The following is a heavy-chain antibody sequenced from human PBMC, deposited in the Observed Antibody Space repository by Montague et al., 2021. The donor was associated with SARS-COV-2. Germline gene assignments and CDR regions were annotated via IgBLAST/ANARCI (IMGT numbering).Heavy chain of an antibody. V-gene: IGHV4-61*02. CDR2: VYTSGSA. J-gene: IGHJ6*02. CDR1: GGSISSGSYY. Sequence: TLSLPCPVSGGSISSGSYYWTWIRQPAGKGLEWIGRVYTSGSANYNASLKSRVTISLDTSKNQFSLKLSSVTAADTAVYYCARDRERYDASDYSGVYYYYGMDVWGQGTTVTVSS. CDR3: ARDRERYDASDYSGVYYYYGMDV. D-gene: IGHD3-22*01.